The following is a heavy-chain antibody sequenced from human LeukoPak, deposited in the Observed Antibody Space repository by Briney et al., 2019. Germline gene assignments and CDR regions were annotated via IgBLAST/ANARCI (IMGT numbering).Heavy chain of an antibody. CDR2: IIPIFGTA. J-gene: IGHJ4*02. CDR1: GGTFSSYA. Sequence: ASVMVSCKASGGTFSSYAISWVRQAPGQGLEWMGGIIPIFGTANYAQKFQGRVTITADESTSTAYMELSSLRSEDTAVYYCASGAAAGTFDYWGQGTLVTVSS. V-gene: IGHV1-69*13. CDR3: ASGAAAGTFDY. D-gene: IGHD6-13*01.